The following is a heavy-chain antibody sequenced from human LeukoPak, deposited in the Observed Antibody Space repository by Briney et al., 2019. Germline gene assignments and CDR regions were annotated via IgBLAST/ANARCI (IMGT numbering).Heavy chain of an antibody. J-gene: IGHJ1*01. Sequence: GGSLRLSCAASGFTFSSYAMHWVRQAPGKGLEWVAVISYDGSNKYYADSVKGRFTISRDNSKNTLYLQMNSLRAEDTAVYYCARDPYFPYGGKKVHFQHWGQGTLVTVSS. CDR2: ISYDGSNK. CDR1: GFTFSSYA. CDR3: ARDPYFPYGGKKVHFQH. D-gene: IGHD2-15*01. V-gene: IGHV3-30-3*01.